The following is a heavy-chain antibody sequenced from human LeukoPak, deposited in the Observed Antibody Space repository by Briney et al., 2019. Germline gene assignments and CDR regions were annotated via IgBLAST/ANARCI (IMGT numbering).Heavy chain of an antibody. Sequence: SQTLSLTCTVSGGSISSGDYYWSWIRQPPGKGLEWIGYIYYSGSTYYNPSLKSRVTISVDTSKNQFSLKLSSVTAADTGVYYCARHPHIATLRGVIISYIDYWGQGSLVTVSS. CDR2: IYYSGST. J-gene: IGHJ4*02. CDR3: ARHPHIATLRGVIISYIDY. V-gene: IGHV4-30-4*08. CDR1: GGSISSGDYY. D-gene: IGHD3-10*01.